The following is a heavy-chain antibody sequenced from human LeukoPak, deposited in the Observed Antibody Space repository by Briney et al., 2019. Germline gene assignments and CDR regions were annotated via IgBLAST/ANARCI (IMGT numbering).Heavy chain of an antibody. CDR3: TRAVAGHPD. J-gene: IGHJ4*02. Sequence: SETLSLTCGVSGVPFSNYYWSWVRHSPTPGLEWIGEFNHSVYTNYNTSLKSRVTISIDTSKNQFSLKLTSVTAGDAGVYYCTRAVAGHPDWGQGTLVTVSS. CDR2: FNHSVYT. CDR1: GVPFSNYY. D-gene: IGHD6-19*01. V-gene: IGHV4-34*01.